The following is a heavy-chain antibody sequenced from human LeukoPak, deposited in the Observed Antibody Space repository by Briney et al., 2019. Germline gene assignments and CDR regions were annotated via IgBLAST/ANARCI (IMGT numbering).Heavy chain of an antibody. CDR2: IYYSGDT. D-gene: IGHD3-10*01. CDR3: ARGSRGNYYYNYMDD. Sequence: SETLSLTCTVSGGSVSSSDYYWGWIRQPPGKGLEWIGSIYYSGDTYYNPSLKSRVTISVDTSKSQFSLNLNSVTAADTAVYYCARGSRGNYYYNYMDDWGKGTTVTVSS. J-gene: IGHJ6*03. V-gene: IGHV4-39*01. CDR1: GGSVSSSDYY.